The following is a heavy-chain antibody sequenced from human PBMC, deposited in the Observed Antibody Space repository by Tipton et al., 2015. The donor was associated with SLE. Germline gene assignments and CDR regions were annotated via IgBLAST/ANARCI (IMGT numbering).Heavy chain of an antibody. D-gene: IGHD5-12*01. CDR1: GDSVSSNSAT. CDR2: TYYRSKWYN. J-gene: IGHJ3*02. CDR3: ARDRPGLIVASTNKAFDI. Sequence: PGLVKPSQTLSLICAISGDSVSSNSATWNWIRQSPSRGLEWLGRTYYRSKWYNDYAVSVKGRITINPDTSKNQFSLQLNSVTPEDTALYYCARDRPGLIVASTNKAFDIWGQGTMVTVSS. V-gene: IGHV6-1*01.